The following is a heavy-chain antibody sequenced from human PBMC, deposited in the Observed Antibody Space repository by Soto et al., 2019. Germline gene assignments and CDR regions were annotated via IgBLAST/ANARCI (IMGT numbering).Heavy chain of an antibody. D-gene: IGHD2-15*01. CDR1: GFTFSSYA. CDR2: ISYDGSNK. CDR3: AGDGDCSGGSCYSRGGYFDY. Sequence: QVQLVESGGGVVQPGRSLRLSCAASGFTFSSYAMHWVRQAPGKGLEWVAVISYDGSNKYYADSVKGRFTISRDNSKNTLYLQMNSLRAEDTAVYYCAGDGDCSGGSCYSRGGYFDYWGQGTLVTVSS. V-gene: IGHV3-30-3*01. J-gene: IGHJ4*02.